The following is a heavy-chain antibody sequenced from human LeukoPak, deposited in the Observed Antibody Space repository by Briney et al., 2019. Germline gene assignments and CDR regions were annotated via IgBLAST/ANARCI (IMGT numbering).Heavy chain of an antibody. CDR1: GGSISTYY. Sequence: SETLSLTCTVSGGSISTYYWSCIRQPPGKGLEWIGYIYYTGSTNYNPSLKSRVTISVDTSRNHFSLKLSSVTAADTAVYYCARYGSGTYRQFDYWGQGTLVTVSS. CDR3: ARYGSGTYRQFDY. V-gene: IGHV4-59*01. D-gene: IGHD3-10*01. CDR2: IYYTGST. J-gene: IGHJ4*02.